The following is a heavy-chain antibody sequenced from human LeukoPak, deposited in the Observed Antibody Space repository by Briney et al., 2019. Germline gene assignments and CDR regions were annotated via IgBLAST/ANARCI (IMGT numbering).Heavy chain of an antibody. V-gene: IGHV1-2*02. CDR2: INPNSGGT. D-gene: IGHD3-22*01. Sequence: ASVKVSCKASGYTFTGYYMHWVRQAPGQGLEWMGWINPNSGGTNYAQKFQGRVTMTRDTSISTAYMELSRLRSDDTAVYYCARDGPHEGGMIVVVYFDYWGQGTLVTVSS. CDR3: ARDGPHEGGMIVVVYFDY. J-gene: IGHJ4*02. CDR1: GYTFTGYY.